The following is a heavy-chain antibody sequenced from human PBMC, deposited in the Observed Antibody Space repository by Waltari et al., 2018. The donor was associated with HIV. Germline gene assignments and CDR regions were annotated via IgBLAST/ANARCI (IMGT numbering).Heavy chain of an antibody. CDR1: GFTVSSNY. J-gene: IGHJ4*02. CDR2: IYSGGST. V-gene: IGHV3-53*01. Sequence: EVQLVESGGGLIQPGGSLRLSCAASGFTVSSNYMSWVRQAPGKGLEWVSVIYSGGSTYDADSVKCRFTISRDNSKNTLYLQMNSLRAEDTAVYYCARGAGVVPAAIDYWGQGTLVTVSS. D-gene: IGHD2-2*02. CDR3: ARGAGVVPAAIDY.